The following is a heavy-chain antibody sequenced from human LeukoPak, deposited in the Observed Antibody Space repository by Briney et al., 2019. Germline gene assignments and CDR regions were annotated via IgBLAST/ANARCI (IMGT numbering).Heavy chain of an antibody. D-gene: IGHD6-13*01. CDR1: GGSISSYY. CDR2: IYYSGST. Sequence: PSETLSLTCTVSGGSISSYYWSWIRQPPGKGLEWIGYIYYSGSTNYNPSLKSRVTISVDTSKNQFSLKLSSVTAADTAVYYCARDGGSWYLPREYFQHWGQGTLVTVSS. J-gene: IGHJ1*01. V-gene: IGHV4-59*01. CDR3: ARDGGSWYLPREYFQH.